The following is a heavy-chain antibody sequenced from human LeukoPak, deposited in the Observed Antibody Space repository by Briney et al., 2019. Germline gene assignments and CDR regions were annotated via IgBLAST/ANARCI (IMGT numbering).Heavy chain of an antibody. CDR2: IYYTGST. CDR3: ARHQLRGFLDDN. V-gene: IGHV4-59*08. J-gene: IGHJ4*02. CDR1: GGSINNYY. Sequence: SETLSLTCTVSGGSINNYYWSWVRQPPGAGLEWLAYIYYTGSTNYNPSLKTRLTISVDTSKNQFSLRLSSVTAADTAVYYCARHQLRGFLDDNWGRGTLVTVSS. D-gene: IGHD3-10*01.